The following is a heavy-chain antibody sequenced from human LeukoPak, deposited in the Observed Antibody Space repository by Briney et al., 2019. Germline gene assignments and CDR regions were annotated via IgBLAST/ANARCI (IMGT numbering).Heavy chain of an antibody. CDR2: MDPNNGNT. V-gene: IGHV1-8*01. J-gene: IGHJ5*02. CDR1: GYTFSSYD. Sequence: ASVKVSCKASGYTFSSYDINWVRQATGQGLEWMGWMDPNNGNTGYAQKFQGRVTMTRDTSITTAYMELSSLTPEDTAVYYCARGGYWVDNWGQGTLVTVSS. CDR3: ARGGYWVDN.